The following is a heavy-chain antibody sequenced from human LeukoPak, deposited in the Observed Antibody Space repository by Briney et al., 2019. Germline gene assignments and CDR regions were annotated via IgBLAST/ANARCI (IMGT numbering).Heavy chain of an antibody. CDR2: ISGSGANT. V-gene: IGHV3-23*01. CDR3: SKIYDSTAYYYFFDS. D-gene: IGHD3-22*01. J-gene: IGHJ4*02. CDR1: GSTFSSYA. Sequence: PGRSLRLSCAASGSTFSSYAMSWVRQAPGKGLEWVSAISGSGANTWYAQSVRGRFTISRDNSKNMLYLQMNTLTAEDSAVYFCSKIYDSTAYYYFFDSWGQGTLVTVSS.